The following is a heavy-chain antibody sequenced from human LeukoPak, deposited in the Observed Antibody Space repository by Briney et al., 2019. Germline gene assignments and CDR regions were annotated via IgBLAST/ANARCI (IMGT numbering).Heavy chain of an antibody. CDR3: ARGDSDYVWGSYLFFDY. Sequence: SAVNVSCKASGGTFSSYAISWVRQAPGQGLEWMGGIIPIFGTANYAQKFQGRVTITTDESTSTAYMELSSLRSEDTAVYYCARGDSDYVWGSYLFFDYWGQGTLVTVSS. J-gene: IGHJ4*02. CDR2: IIPIFGTA. D-gene: IGHD3-16*02. CDR1: GGTFSSYA. V-gene: IGHV1-69*05.